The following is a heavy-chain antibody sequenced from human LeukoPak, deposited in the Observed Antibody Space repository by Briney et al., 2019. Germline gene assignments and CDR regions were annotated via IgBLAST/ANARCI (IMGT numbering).Heavy chain of an antibody. J-gene: IGHJ3*02. CDR3: AREQLVDAFDI. CDR2: ISSSSSYI. V-gene: IGHV3-21*01. CDR1: GFTFSSYS. Sequence: GSLRLSCAASGFTFSSYSMNWVRQAPGKGLEWVSSISSSSSYIYYADSVKGRFTISRDNAKNSLYLQMNSLRAEDTAVYYCAREQLVDAFDIWGQGTMVTVSS. D-gene: IGHD6-6*01.